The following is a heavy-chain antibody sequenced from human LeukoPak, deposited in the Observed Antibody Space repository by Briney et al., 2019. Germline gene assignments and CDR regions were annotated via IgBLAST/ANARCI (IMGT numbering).Heavy chain of an antibody. CDR3: VRHGVGSSWFAFDN. J-gene: IGHJ4*02. V-gene: IGHV5-51*01. D-gene: IGHD6-13*01. CDR2: IYSDDCDP. CDR1: GYTFTTYC. Sequence: GGSPKISCKASGYTFTTYCIGWVRQLPGKGLEWMVVIYSDDCDPRYSPSFQGQVTISADTSISTAYLQWSSLKASDSAMYYCVRHGVGSSWFAFDNWGQGTLVTVSS.